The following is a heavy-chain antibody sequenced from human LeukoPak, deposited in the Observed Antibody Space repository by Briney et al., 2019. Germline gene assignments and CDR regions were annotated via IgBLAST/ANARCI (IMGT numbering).Heavy chain of an antibody. CDR3: ARVNYYYYYMDV. CDR1: GFTFDDYA. J-gene: IGHJ6*03. Sequence: GGSLRLSCAASGFTFDDYAMHWVRQAPGKGLEWVSGISWNSGSIGYVDSVKGRFTISRDNAKNSLYLQMNSLRAEDTAVYYCARVNYYYYYMDVWGKGTTVTVSS. CDR2: ISWNSGSI. V-gene: IGHV3-9*01.